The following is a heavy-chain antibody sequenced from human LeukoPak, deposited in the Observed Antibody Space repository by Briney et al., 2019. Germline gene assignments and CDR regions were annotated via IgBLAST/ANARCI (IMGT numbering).Heavy chain of an antibody. CDR1: GDSISSSSYY. CDR3: ARGRGDYGLNYFDY. J-gene: IGHJ4*02. Sequence: SETLSLTCTVSGDSISSSSYYWGWIRQPPGKGLEWIGSIYDSGSTYYNPSLKSRVTMSVDTSKNQFSLKLSSVTAADTAVYYCARGRGDYGLNYFDYWGQGTLVTVSS. CDR2: IYDSGST. V-gene: IGHV4-39*01. D-gene: IGHD4-17*01.